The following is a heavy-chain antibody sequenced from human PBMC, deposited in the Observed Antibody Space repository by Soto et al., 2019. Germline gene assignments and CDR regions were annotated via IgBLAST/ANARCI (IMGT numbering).Heavy chain of an antibody. CDR2: ISWNSGTI. D-gene: IGHD6-13*01. CDR1: GFTFDDYA. Sequence: EVQLVESGGGLVQPGRSLRLSCAASGFTFDDYAMHWVRQAPGKGLECVSGISWNSGTIVYADSVKGRFTISRDNAKNYLYLQMNSLRGEDTALYYCAKDMRGGSSSSRYYYGLDVWGQGTTVTVSS. V-gene: IGHV3-9*01. J-gene: IGHJ6*02. CDR3: AKDMRGGSSSSRYYYGLDV.